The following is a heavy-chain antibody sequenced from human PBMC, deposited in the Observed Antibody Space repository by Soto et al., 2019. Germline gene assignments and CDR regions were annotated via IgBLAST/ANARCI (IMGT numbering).Heavy chain of an antibody. Sequence: SETLSLTCTVSGGSISSYYWSWIRQPPGKGLEWIGYIYYSGSTNYNPSLKSRVTISVDTSKNQFSLKLSSVTAADTAVYYCARDFLGDAFAIWGQGTMVTVSS. CDR3: ARDFLGDAFAI. J-gene: IGHJ3*02. V-gene: IGHV4-59*01. CDR1: GGSISSYY. CDR2: IYYSGST. D-gene: IGHD3-16*01.